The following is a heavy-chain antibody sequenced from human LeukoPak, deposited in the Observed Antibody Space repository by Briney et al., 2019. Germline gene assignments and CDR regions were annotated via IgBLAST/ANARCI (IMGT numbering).Heavy chain of an antibody. CDR2: IYPGDSDT. Sequence: GESLKIFCKGSGYSFPTYWIVWVRQMPGKGLEWMGIIYPGDSDTRYSPSFQGQVTISADKSISTAYLQWSSLKASDTAMYYCATALEYSSSWYFDYWGQGTLVTVSS. V-gene: IGHV5-51*01. D-gene: IGHD6-13*01. CDR1: GYSFPTYW. CDR3: ATALEYSSSWYFDY. J-gene: IGHJ4*02.